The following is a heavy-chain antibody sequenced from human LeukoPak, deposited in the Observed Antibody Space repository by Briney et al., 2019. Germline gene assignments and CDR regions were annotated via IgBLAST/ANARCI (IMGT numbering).Heavy chain of an antibody. CDR2: ISWNSGSI. D-gene: IGHD3-3*01. V-gene: IGHV3-9*01. CDR3: VKGVHYDFWSGYYDY. Sequence: GGSLRLSCAASGFTFSAYAMTWVRQAPGKGLEWVSGISWNSGSIGYADSVKGRFTISRDNAKNSLYLQMNSLRAEDTALYYCVKGVHYDFWSGYYDYWGQGTLVTVSS. CDR1: GFTFSAYA. J-gene: IGHJ4*02.